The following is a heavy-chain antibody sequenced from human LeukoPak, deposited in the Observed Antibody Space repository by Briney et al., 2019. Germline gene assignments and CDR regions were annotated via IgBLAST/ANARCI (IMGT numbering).Heavy chain of an antibody. D-gene: IGHD3-9*01. CDR3: ARHDILTGYYQGGDYFDY. CDR2: IYYSGST. Sequence: SETLSFTCTVSGGSISSSSYYWGWIRQPPGKGLEWIGSIYYSGSTYYNPSLKSRVTISVDTSKNQFSLKLSSVTAADTAVYYCARHDILTGYYQGGDYFDYWGQGTLVTVSS. J-gene: IGHJ4*02. V-gene: IGHV4-39*01. CDR1: GGSISSSSYY.